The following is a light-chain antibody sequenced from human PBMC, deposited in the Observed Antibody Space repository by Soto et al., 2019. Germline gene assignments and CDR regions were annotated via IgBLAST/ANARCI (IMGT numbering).Light chain of an antibody. CDR1: QSVSSSY. J-gene: IGKJ1*01. CDR3: QQYGSSWT. V-gene: IGKV3-20*01. CDR2: GAS. Sequence: EIVLTQSPGTLSLSPGERATLSCRASQSVSSSYLACYQQKPGQAPILLLYGASSRATGIPDGFSGSVSGTDFALSISRLEPGDFAVDYCQQYGSSWTFGQGAKVEIK.